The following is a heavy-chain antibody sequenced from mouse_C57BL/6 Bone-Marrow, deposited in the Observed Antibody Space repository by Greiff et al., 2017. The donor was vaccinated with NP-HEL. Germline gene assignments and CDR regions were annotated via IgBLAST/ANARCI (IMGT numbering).Heavy chain of an antibody. CDR2: IDPSDSYN. Sequence: QVQLQQPGAELVMPGASVKLSCKASGYTFTSYWMHWVKQRPGQGLEWIGEIDPSDSYNNYNQKFKGKSTLTVDKSSSTAYMQLSSLTSEDSAVYYCARDYYAMDYWGQGTSVTVSS. V-gene: IGHV1-69*01. CDR1: GYTFTSYW. J-gene: IGHJ4*01. CDR3: ARDYYAMDY.